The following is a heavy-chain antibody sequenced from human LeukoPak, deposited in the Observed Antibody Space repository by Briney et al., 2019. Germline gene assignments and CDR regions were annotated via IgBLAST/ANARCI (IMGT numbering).Heavy chain of an antibody. CDR3: ARDLGPRVFDY. J-gene: IGHJ4*02. CDR2: IYYSGST. V-gene: IGHV4-59*01. CDR1: GGSISSYY. Sequence: SETLSLTCTVSGGSISSYYWSWIRQPPGKGLEWMGYIYYSGSTNYNPSLTSRVTISVDTSKTQFSLKLSSVTAADTAVYYCARDLGPRVFDYWGQGTLVTVSS.